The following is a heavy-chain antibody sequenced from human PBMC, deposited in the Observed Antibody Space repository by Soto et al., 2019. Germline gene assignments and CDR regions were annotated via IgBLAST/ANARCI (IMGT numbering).Heavy chain of an antibody. V-gene: IGHV4-59*01. D-gene: IGHD4-17*01. Sequence: SETLSLTCTVSGGSISRYFWIWIRQSPGKGLEWIIHIYSSGTINYNPSLKSRVTISLDTSKNQFSLKLRSVTAADTAVYYCATDYGDYVGAFDIWGQGTMVTVSS. J-gene: IGHJ3*02. CDR2: IYSSGTI. CDR1: GGSISRYF. CDR3: ATDYGDYVGAFDI.